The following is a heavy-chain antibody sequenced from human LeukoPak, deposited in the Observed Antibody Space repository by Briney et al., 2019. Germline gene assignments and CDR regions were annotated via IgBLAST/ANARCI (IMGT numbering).Heavy chain of an antibody. Sequence: SETLSLTCTVSGYSISSGYYWGWIRQPPGKGLEWIGSIYHSGSTYYNPSLKSRVTISVDTSKNQFSLKLSSVTAADTAVYYCASFVLGSGSHHYASTNVFDYWGQGTLVTVSS. CDR2: IYHSGST. CDR1: GYSISSGYY. CDR3: ASFVLGSGSHHYASTNVFDY. J-gene: IGHJ4*02. D-gene: IGHD3-10*01. V-gene: IGHV4-38-2*02.